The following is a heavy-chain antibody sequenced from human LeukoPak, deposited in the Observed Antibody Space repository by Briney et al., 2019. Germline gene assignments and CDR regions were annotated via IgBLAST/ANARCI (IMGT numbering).Heavy chain of an antibody. J-gene: IGHJ4*02. CDR3: ARDGSGSSIVADY. V-gene: IGHV3-11*05. D-gene: IGHD1-26*01. CDR1: GFTFSDYY. CDR2: ISSSSSYT. Sequence: PGGSLRLSCAASGFTFSDYYMSWIRQAPGKGLEWVSYISSSSSYTNYADFVKGRFTISRDNAKNSLYLQMNSLRAEDTAVYYCARDGSGSSIVADYWGQGTLVTVSS.